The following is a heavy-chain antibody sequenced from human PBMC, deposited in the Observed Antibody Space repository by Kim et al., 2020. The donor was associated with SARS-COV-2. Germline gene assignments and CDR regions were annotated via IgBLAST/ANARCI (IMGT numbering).Heavy chain of an antibody. CDR3: AADSHAWYRFDY. D-gene: IGHD1-26*01. CDR1: DFYISRGYY. V-gene: IGHV4-38-2*02. Sequence: SETLSLTCTVSDFYISRGYYWGWIRQAPGKGLEWIATIHQNGNIYYNPSLKNRATISMEPSKNQFSLNLSYVTAADTAVFYCAADSHAWYRFDYWGRGTAVTVSS. CDR2: IHQNGNI. J-gene: IGHJ4*02.